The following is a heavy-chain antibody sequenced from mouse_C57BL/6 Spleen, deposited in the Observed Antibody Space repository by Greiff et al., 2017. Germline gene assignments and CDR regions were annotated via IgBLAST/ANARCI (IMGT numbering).Heavy chain of an antibody. CDR1: GFSLTSYG. J-gene: IGHJ1*03. D-gene: IGHD1-1*01. V-gene: IGHV2-9*01. CDR3: VKHASSSSYWYCYV. CDR2: IWGGGST. Sequence: VKLQESGPGLVAPSQSLSITCTVSGFSLTSYGVDWVRQPPGKGLEWLGVIWGGGSTKSTSALRSRLRISKDNSKSQDFVKMNSRQTDDTAMYYCVKHASSSSYWYCYVGGTGTTVTVSS.